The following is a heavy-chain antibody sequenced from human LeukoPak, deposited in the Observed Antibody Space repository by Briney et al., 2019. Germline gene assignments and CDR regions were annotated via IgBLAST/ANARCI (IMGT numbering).Heavy chain of an antibody. CDR3: ARISGYCSSTNCDY. CDR1: GYTFTGYY. D-gene: IGHD2-2*03. CDR2: INPNSGGT. V-gene: IGHV1-2*02. J-gene: IGHJ4*02. Sequence: ASVKVSCKASGYTFTGYYMHWVRQAPGQGLEWMGWINPNSGGTNYAQKFQGRVTMTRDTSISTAYMELSRLRSDDTAVYYCARISGYCSSTNCDYWGQGTLVTVSS.